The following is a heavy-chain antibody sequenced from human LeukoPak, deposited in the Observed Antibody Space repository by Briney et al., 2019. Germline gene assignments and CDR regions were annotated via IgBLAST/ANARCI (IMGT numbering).Heavy chain of an antibody. D-gene: IGHD3-10*01. Sequence: SETLSLTCTVSGVSISSSSYDWGWLRQPPGRGREWIGSIGQSGSTYCSPSLKSRVILSLHTSKNQFYLRLSSVTAADTAVYYCARVCCYFDSGSNPHWFDPWGQGTLVTVPS. CDR3: ARVCCYFDSGSNPHWFDP. CDR1: GVSISSSSYD. J-gene: IGHJ5*02. CDR2: IGQSGST. V-gene: IGHV4-39*07.